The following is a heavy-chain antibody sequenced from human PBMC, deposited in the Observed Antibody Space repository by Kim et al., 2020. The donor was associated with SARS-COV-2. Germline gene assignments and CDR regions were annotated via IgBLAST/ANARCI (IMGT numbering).Heavy chain of an antibody. Sequence: TYYNPSLESRVTISVDRSKNQFSLKLSSVTAADTAVYYCARGLSGSYFVVWGQGTTVTVSS. CDR3: ARGLSGSYFVV. CDR2: T. V-gene: IGHV4-30-2*01. D-gene: IGHD3-10*01. J-gene: IGHJ6*02.